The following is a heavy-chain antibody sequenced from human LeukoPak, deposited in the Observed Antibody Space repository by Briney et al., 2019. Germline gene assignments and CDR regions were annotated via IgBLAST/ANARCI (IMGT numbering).Heavy chain of an antibody. Sequence: GGSLRLSCAASGFTFSSYSMNWVRQAPGKGLEWVSSISSSSSYIYYADSVKGRFTISRDNSKNTLYLQMNSLRAEDTAVYYCAKDPKRITIFGVVIPPDYWGQGTLVTVSS. V-gene: IGHV3-21*04. CDR1: GFTFSSYS. J-gene: IGHJ4*02. D-gene: IGHD3-3*01. CDR3: AKDPKRITIFGVVIPPDY. CDR2: ISSSSSYI.